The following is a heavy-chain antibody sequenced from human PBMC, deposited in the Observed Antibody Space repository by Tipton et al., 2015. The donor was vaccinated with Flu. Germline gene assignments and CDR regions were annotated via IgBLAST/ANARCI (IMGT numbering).Heavy chain of an antibody. D-gene: IGHD3-3*01. CDR3: ARGPSYYDFWSGSNYY. Sequence: QVQLVQSGGEVKPPGASVKVSCKASGYTFTGYYMHWVRQAPGQGLEWMGWINPNSGDTNSAQKFQGRVTMTRDTSISTAYMELSRLRSNDTAVYYCARGPSYYDFWSGSNYYWGQGTLVTVSS. CDR2: INPNSGDT. V-gene: IGHV1-2*02. CDR1: GYTFTGYY. J-gene: IGHJ4*02.